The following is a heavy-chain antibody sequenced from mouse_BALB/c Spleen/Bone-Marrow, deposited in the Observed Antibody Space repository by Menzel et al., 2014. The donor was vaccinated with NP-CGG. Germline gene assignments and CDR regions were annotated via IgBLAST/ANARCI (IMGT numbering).Heavy chain of an antibody. Sequence: EVMLVESGGGLVMPGGPLKLSCAASGFTFRYYAMSWVRQSPEKRLEWVAEISSGGCYTYYADTVTGRFTSSRDNARNTLYLEMSSLRSEDTAMYYCARERGDYRGQGTPVTVSS. CDR2: ISSGGCYT. CDR3: ARERGDY. J-gene: IGHJ4*01. CDR1: GFTFRYYA. V-gene: IGHV5-9-4*01.